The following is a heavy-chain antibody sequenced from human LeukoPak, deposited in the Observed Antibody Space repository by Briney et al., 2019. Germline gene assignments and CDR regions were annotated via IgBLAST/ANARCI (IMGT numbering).Heavy chain of an antibody. Sequence: PSETLSLTCTVSGGSISSSSYYWGWIRQPPGKGLEWIGGIYYSGSTYYNPSLKSRVTISVDTSKNQFSLKLSSVTAADTAVYYCARVVRRGSSLGWFDPWGQGTLVTVSS. CDR2: IYYSGST. CDR3: ARVVRRGSSLGWFDP. V-gene: IGHV4-39*07. J-gene: IGHJ5*02. CDR1: GGSISSSSYY. D-gene: IGHD1-26*01.